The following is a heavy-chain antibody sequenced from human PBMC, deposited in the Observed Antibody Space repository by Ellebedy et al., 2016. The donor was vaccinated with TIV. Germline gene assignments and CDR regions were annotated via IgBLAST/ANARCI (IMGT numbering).Heavy chain of an antibody. CDR3: ARGWEVRVSWYVGV. CDR1: GFSFSRFG. Sequence: GESLKISCAASGFSFSRFGMHWVRQAPGKGLEWVAFIRFDASNKYYADSVKGRFTISRDNSKNTLYLQMNSLRAEDTAVYYCARGWEVRVSWYVGVWGQGTLVTVSS. V-gene: IGHV3-30*02. J-gene: IGHJ4*02. D-gene: IGHD6-13*01. CDR2: IRFDASNK.